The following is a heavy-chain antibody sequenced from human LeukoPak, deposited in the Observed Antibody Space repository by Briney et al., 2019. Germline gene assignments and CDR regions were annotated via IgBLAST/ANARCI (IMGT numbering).Heavy chain of an antibody. CDR1: GGSISSGSYY. V-gene: IGHV4-61*02. J-gene: IGHJ6*03. CDR2: IYTSGST. D-gene: IGHD3-3*01. Sequence: SETLSLTCTVSGGSISSGSYYWSWIRQPAGKGLEWIGRIYTSGSTNYNPSLKSRVTISVDTSKNQFSLKLSSVTAADTAVYYCARGNDFWSGFYYYYYYMDVWGKGTTVTVSS. CDR3: ARGNDFWSGFYYYYYYMDV.